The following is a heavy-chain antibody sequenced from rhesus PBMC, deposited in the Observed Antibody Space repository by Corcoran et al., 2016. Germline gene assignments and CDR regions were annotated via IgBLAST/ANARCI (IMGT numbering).Heavy chain of an antibody. D-gene: IGHD3-34*01. CDR1: GGSMSESSF. Sequence: QVRLQESGPGLVKSSETLSLTCAVSGGSMSESSFWNWIRQPPGKGLEWIGKIYANSVTPRNPSPKGPVTISKDTSNNRFFLKIPSVTAADTAVYYCASPFERGRFEVWGAGVLVTVSS. CDR3: ASPFERGRFEV. J-gene: IGHJ5-1*01. CDR2: IYANSVT. V-gene: IGHV4S9*01.